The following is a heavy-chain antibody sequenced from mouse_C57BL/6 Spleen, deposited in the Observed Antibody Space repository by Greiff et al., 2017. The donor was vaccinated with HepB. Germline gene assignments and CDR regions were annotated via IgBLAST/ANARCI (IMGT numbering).Heavy chain of an antibody. V-gene: IGHV1-7*01. CDR1: GYTFTSYW. Sequence: QVQLQQSGAELAKPGASVKLSCKASGYTFTSYWMHWVKQRPGQGLEWIGYINPSSGYTKYNQKFKDKATLTADKSSSTAYMQLSSLTYEDSAVYYCARDYCGSRWYFDVWGTGTTVTVSS. CDR2: INPSSGYT. CDR3: ARDYCGSRWYFDV. D-gene: IGHD1-1*01. J-gene: IGHJ1*03.